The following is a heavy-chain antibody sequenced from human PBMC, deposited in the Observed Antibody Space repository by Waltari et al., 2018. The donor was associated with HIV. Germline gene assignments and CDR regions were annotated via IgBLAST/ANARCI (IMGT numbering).Heavy chain of an antibody. CDR3: AKEGWELLQFGYYFDY. CDR1: GFTFSSYG. Sequence: QVQLVESGGGVVQPGKSLRLSCAASGFTFSSYGIHWVRQAPGKGLCWVAVISFGGRNEYYADSVKGRFTISRDNSKNTVYLQMNSLRAEDTFVYYCAKEGWELLQFGYYFDYWGQGTLVTVSS. J-gene: IGHJ4*02. CDR2: ISFGGRNE. D-gene: IGHD1-26*01. V-gene: IGHV3-30*18.